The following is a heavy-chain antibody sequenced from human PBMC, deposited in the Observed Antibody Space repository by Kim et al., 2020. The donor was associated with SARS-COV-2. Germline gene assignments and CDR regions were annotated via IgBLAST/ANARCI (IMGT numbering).Heavy chain of an antibody. Sequence: ASVKVSCKASGYTFTSYGISWVRQAPGQGLEWMGWISAYNGNTNYAQKLQGRVTMTTDTSTSTAYMELRSLRSDDTAVYYCARDGGSGWHRSPIDYWGQGTLVTVSS. CDR3: ARDGGSGWHRSPIDY. J-gene: IGHJ4*02. CDR1: GYTFTSYG. CDR2: ISAYNGNT. D-gene: IGHD6-19*01. V-gene: IGHV1-18*01.